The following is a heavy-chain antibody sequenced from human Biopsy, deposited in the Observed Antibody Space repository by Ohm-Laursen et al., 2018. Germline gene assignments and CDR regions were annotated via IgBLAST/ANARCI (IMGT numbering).Heavy chain of an antibody. CDR3: ARDRGYYSDRTVPGYFDL. CDR2: VYYTGST. CDR1: GDSISSYY. J-gene: IGHJ2*01. V-gene: IGHV4-59*01. Sequence: GTLSLTCIVSGDSISSYYWSWIRRPPGKGLQWIGYVYYTGSTDYNPSLQSRVTISVDTSKNHFSLRLRSVTPADTAIYYCARDRGYYSDRTVPGYFDLWGRGTLVTVSS. D-gene: IGHD3-22*01.